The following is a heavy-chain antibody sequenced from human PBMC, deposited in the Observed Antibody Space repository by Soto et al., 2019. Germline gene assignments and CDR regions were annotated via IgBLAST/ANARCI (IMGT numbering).Heavy chain of an antibody. Sequence: QVQLVQSGDEVKKPGASVKVSCKASGYIFVNCGIAWVRQAPGQGLEWMGWISPYTGNTHSATQVQGRLTMTTDTSTSTAYMDLGSLTSDDTAVYYCVMVDNYVTPTPQDVWGQGTTVTVSS. D-gene: IGHD3-16*01. J-gene: IGHJ6*02. CDR1: GYIFVNCG. CDR3: VMVDNYVTPTPQDV. V-gene: IGHV1-18*01. CDR2: ISPYTGNT.